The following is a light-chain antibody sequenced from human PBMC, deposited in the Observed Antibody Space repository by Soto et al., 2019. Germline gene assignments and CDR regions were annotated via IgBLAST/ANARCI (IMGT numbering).Light chain of an antibody. Sequence: EVALTQSPGTLSLSPGERATVSCRATQSVSNSYLSWYQQKHGKAPRHLIHAASRSASGMPDRFSGSGSGTDYPLSISRLQLEGFAVYYFQQYGSEHDFGGGNKVEIK. CDR3: QQYGSEHD. CDR2: AAS. CDR1: QSVSNSY. J-gene: IGKJ4*01. V-gene: IGKV3-20*01.